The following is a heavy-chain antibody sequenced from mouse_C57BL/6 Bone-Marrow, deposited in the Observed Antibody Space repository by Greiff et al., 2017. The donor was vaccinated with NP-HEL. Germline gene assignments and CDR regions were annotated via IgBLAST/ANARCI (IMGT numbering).Heavy chain of an antibody. V-gene: IGHV5-16*01. CDR2: INYDGSST. Sequence: EVQRVESEGGLVQPGSSMKLSCTASGFTFSDYYMAWVRQVPEKGLEWVANINYDGSSTYYLDSLKSRFIISRDNAKNILYLQMSSLKSEDTATYYCAIYGSSEYYAMDYWGQGTSVTVSS. D-gene: IGHD1-1*01. CDR1: GFTFSDYY. CDR3: AIYGSSEYYAMDY. J-gene: IGHJ4*01.